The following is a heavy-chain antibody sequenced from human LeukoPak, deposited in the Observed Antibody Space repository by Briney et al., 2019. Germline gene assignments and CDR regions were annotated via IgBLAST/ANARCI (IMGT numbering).Heavy chain of an antibody. Sequence: GGSLRLSCAASGFTFSSYGMHWVRQAPGKGLEWVAFIRYDGSNKYYADSVKGRFTISRDNSKNTLYLQMNSLRAEDTAVYYCAKDGSCSGGSCYYFDYWGQGTLVTVSS. V-gene: IGHV3-30*02. CDR3: AKDGSCSGGSCYYFDY. CDR1: GFTFSSYG. J-gene: IGHJ4*02. D-gene: IGHD2-15*01. CDR2: IRYDGSNK.